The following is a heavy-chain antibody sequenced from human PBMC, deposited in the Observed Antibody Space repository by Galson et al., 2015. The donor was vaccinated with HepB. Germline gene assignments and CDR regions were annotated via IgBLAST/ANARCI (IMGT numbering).Heavy chain of an antibody. J-gene: IGHJ4*02. D-gene: IGHD6-19*01. CDR2: ISAYNGNT. CDR1: GYTFTSYG. CDR3: ARASGDSIAVAGTLDY. Sequence: SVKVSCKASGYTFTSYGISWVRQAPGQGLEWMGWISAYNGNTNYAQKLQGRVTMTTDTSTSTAYMELRSLRSDDTAVYYCARASGDSIAVAGTLDYWGQGTLVTVSS. V-gene: IGHV1-18*04.